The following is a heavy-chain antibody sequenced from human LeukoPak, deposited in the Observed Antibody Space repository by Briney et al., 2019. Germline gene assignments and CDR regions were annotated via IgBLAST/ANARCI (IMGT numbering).Heavy chain of an antibody. D-gene: IGHD1-1*01. CDR3: AREVRPATTTLVAY. CDR2: INPNSGNT. CDR1: VYIFTGYW. V-gene: IGHV1-2*02. Sequence: ASVKVSCKASVYIFTGYWIHWVRQAPGQGLEWMGFINPNSGNTNYAQKFQGRVTMTRDTSINTAYMELNGLTGDDTAVYYCAREVRPATTTLVAYWGQGTLVTVSS. J-gene: IGHJ4*02.